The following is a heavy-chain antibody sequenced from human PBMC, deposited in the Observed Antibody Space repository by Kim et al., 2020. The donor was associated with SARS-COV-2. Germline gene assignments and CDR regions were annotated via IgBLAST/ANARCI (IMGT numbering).Heavy chain of an antibody. V-gene: IGHV3-30*02. CDR3: AKGGFGYSYGYSGYFDY. Sequence: VKGRLTISRENSKNTLYLQMNSLRAADTAVYYCAKGGFGYSYGYSGYFDYWGQGTLVTVSS. D-gene: IGHD5-18*01. J-gene: IGHJ4*02.